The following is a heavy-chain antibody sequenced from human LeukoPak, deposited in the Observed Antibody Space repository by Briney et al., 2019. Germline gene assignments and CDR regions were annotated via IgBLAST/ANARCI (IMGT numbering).Heavy chain of an antibody. CDR3: AKEYVSGDYSTHFDY. J-gene: IGHJ4*02. V-gene: IGHV3-21*04. CDR1: GFTFSSYS. Sequence: KTGGSLRLSCAASGFTFSSYSMNWVRQAPGKGLEWVSSISSSSSYIYYADSVKGRFTISRDNAKNSLYLQMNSLRAEDTAVYYCAKEYVSGDYSTHFDYWGQGTLVTVSS. CDR2: ISSSSSYI. D-gene: IGHD4-4*01.